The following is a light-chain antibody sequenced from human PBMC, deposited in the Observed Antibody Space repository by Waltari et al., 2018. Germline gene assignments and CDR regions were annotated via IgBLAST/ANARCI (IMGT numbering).Light chain of an antibody. CDR2: SSS. V-gene: IGLV1-44*01. J-gene: IGLJ2*01. CDR1: SSNIGRNS. CDR3: AAWDDSLTLVV. Sequence: QSVLTQQPSASGTPGQRVTTTCSGSSSNIGRNSVNWYQQLPGMAPKLLSYSSSQRPSGVPDRFSASKSGTSATLAISGPQSEDEADYYCAAWDDSLTLVVFGGETKLTVL.